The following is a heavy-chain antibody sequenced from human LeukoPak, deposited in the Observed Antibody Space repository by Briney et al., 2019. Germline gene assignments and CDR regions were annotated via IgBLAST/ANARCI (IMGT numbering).Heavy chain of an antibody. CDR3: LPGGPWGIPVPGGGPLDY. CDR2: FDPEDGKT. J-gene: IGHJ4*02. D-gene: IGHD6-19*01. Sequence: ASVKVSCKVSGYTLTELSMHWVRQAPGKGLEWMGGFDPEDGKTMYAQKFQDRVTVTEDTSTDTAYMELGSLRGEDTAVYYCLPGGPWGIPVPGGGPLDYWGQGTLVTVSS. V-gene: IGHV1-24*01. CDR1: GYTLTELS.